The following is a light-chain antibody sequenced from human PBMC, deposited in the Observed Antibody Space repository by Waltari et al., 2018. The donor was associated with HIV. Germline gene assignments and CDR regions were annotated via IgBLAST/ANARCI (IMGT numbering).Light chain of an antibody. J-gene: IGLJ2*01. CDR3: GTWDTSLSAGV. CDR1: SSNIANNY. Sequence: QSVLTQPPAVSAAPGQTVTISCSGSSSNIANNYVSWYQQLPGTAPKLLIYDTNRTSSGITHRFSGSKSGTSATLAIAGLQTGDEADYYCGTWDTSLSAGVFGGGTKVTVL. CDR2: DTN. V-gene: IGLV1-51*01.